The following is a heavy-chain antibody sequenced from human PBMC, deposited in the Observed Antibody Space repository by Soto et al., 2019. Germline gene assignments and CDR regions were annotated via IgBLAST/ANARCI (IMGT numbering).Heavy chain of an antibody. Sequence: PSETLSLTCAVSGGSFSGYYWTWIRRPPGKGLEWIGNINHRGSTNYNPSLESRVTISVDTSKNQFSLKLSSVTAADTAVYYCARDGFCTSHTRRIGNWFDPWGQGNLVTVSS. CDR3: ARDGFCTSHTRRIGNWFDP. D-gene: IGHD2-2*03. J-gene: IGHJ5*02. CDR1: GGSFSGYY. V-gene: IGHV4-34*01. CDR2: INHRGST.